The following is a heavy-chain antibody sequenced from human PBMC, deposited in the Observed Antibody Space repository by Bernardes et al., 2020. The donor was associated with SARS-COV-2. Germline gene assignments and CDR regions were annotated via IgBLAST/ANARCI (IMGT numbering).Heavy chain of an antibody. CDR1: GYSFTSHW. V-gene: IGHV5-51*01. CDR3: ATHSDSSERGAFDL. D-gene: IGHD6-6*01. CDR2: IYPDDSGT. Sequence: GESLKISCHDSGYSFTSHWIAWVRQMPGKGLEWMGMIYPDDSGTRFSPSFQGRVTISADKSINTAYLQWTSLKASDTAMYYCATHSDSSERGAFDLWGQGTLVTVSS. J-gene: IGHJ3*01.